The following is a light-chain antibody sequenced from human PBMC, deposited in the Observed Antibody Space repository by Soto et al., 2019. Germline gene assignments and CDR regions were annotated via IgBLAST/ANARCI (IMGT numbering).Light chain of an antibody. V-gene: IGLV2-14*01. CDR2: EVS. CDR1: SGHIGAYNL. Sequence: QSALSPPASVSGSPGQSGNIWCTGSSGHIGAYNLVSWYHPSPDKAPKLLFSEVSYWLSRVSALFSGSKSGNPASMTSSHLQSEDEADYYCASLTTTNVVFGSGTKATVL. CDR3: ASLTTTNVV. J-gene: IGLJ1*01.